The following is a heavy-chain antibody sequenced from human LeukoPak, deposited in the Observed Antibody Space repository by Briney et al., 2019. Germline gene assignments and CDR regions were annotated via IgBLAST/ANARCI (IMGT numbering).Heavy chain of an antibody. V-gene: IGHV3-30-3*01. Sequence: GGSLRLSCAASGFTFSSYAMHWVRQAPGKGLEWVAVISYDGSNKYYADSVKGRFTISRDNSKNTLYLQMNSLRAEDTAVYYCAREGSSGWYDSYGMVVWGQGTTVTVSS. CDR1: GFTFSSYA. J-gene: IGHJ6*02. CDR2: ISYDGSNK. D-gene: IGHD6-19*01. CDR3: AREGSSGWYDSYGMVV.